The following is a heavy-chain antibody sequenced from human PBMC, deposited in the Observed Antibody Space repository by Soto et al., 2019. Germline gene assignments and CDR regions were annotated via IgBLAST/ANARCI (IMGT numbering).Heavy chain of an antibody. V-gene: IGHV4-31*03. CDR3: ARSNFEPLNRYLDH. CDR1: GDSISSGNYY. CDR2: IFYTGST. Sequence: QLQLQESGPGLVKPSQTLSLTCNVSGDSISSGNYYWNWIRQIPGKGLEWIGYIFYTGSTYYNPSLESRFSISIDTSKNQFSLILNSVTAADTAVYYCARSNFEPLNRYLDHWGQGTLVTVAS. J-gene: IGHJ4*02.